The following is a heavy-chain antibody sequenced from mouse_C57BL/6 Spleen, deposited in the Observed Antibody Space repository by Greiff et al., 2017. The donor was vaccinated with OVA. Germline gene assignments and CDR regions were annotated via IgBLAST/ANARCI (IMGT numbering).Heavy chain of an antibody. CDR1: GFTFSDYG. J-gene: IGHJ1*03. D-gene: IGHD2-2*01. CDR3: AREGRLRRYFDV. CDR2: ISSGSSTI. Sequence: EVKLQESGGGLVKPGGSLKLSCAASGFTFSDYGMHWVRQAPEQGLEWVAYISSGSSTIYSADTVKGRFTISRDNAKNTLFLQMPSLRSEDTAMYYCAREGRLRRYFDVWGTGTTVTVSS. V-gene: IGHV5-17*01.